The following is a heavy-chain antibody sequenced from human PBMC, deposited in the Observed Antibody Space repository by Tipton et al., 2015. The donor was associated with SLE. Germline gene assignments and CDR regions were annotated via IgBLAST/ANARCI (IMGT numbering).Heavy chain of an antibody. CDR1: GGSISGDH. V-gene: IGHV4-59*12. CDR3: ARTYGVWNDDHPTMRSTGMGV. Sequence: TLSLTCTVSGGSISGDHWTWIRQPPGKGLEWIGYIYYTGATNYNPSLRSRVTISLDRSKNQFSLKLSSVTAADTAVYYCARTYGVWNDDHPTMRSTGMGVWGKGTTVTVAS. D-gene: IGHD3-3*01. J-gene: IGHJ6*03. CDR2: IYYTGAT.